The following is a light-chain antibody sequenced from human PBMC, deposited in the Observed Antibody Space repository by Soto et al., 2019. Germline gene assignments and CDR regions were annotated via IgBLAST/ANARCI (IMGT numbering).Light chain of an antibody. CDR1: QNVSSNL. CDR2: GAS. CDR3: QKYGNFWT. J-gene: IGKJ1*01. Sequence: TVLTPSQGTLSFSPGETATLSCRASQNVSSNLLVWYQQHPGQATRLLIYGASSRATGIHDRFSGSGSGTDFSLTIRRLEPDDFAVYYCQKYGNFWTFGQGTKVDIK. V-gene: IGKV3-20*01.